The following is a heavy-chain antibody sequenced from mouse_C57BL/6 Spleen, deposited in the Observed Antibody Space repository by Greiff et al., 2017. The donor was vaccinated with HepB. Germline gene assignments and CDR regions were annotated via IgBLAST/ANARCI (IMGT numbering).Heavy chain of an antibody. CDR1: GYAFSSSW. D-gene: IGHD3-1*01. CDR2: IYPGDGDT. J-gene: IGHJ2*01. Sequence: VRVVESGPELVKPGASVKISCKASGYAFSSSWMNWVKQRPGKGLEWIGRIYPGDGDTNYNGKFKGKATLTADKSSSTAYMQLSSLTSEDSAVYFCATGYGVDSWGQGTTLTVSS. V-gene: IGHV1-82*01. CDR3: ATGYGVDS.